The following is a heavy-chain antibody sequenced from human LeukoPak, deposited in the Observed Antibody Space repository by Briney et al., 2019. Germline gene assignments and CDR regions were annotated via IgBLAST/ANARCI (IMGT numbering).Heavy chain of an antibody. J-gene: IGHJ6*03. CDR3: ARLGYCSSTSCYSILDYYYYMDV. CDR1: GYSISSGYY. CDR2: IYHSGST. V-gene: IGHV4-38-2*01. Sequence: SETLSLTCAVSGYSISSGYYWGWIRQPPGKGLEWIGRIYHSGSTYYNPSLKSRVTISVDTSKNQFSLKLSSVTAADTAVYYCARLGYCSSTSCYSILDYYYYMDVWGKGTTVTVSS. D-gene: IGHD2-2*01.